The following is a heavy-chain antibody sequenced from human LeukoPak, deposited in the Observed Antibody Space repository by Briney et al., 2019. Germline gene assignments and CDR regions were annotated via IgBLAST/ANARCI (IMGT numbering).Heavy chain of an antibody. V-gene: IGHV4-59*01. D-gene: IGHD3-10*01. CDR2: SGSA. CDR1: GGSFSDYY. J-gene: IGHJ6*02. Sequence: SETLSLTCTVSGGSFSDYYWTWIRQLPGKGLEWIGYSGSAKYNPSLKSRVTISTDTSKRHFSLTLSNVTAVDTAVYYCARTSRHYYGSGKNLTPWPAGLDVWGPGTTVTVS. CDR3: ARTSRHYYGSGKNLTPWPAGLDV.